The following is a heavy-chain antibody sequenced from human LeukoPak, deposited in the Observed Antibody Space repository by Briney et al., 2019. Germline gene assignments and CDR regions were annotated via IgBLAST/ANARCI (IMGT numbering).Heavy chain of an antibody. CDR3: ARGKVGATTYDY. Sequence: SETLSLTCAVYGGSLSGYYWSWIRQPPGKGLEWIGEINHSGSTNYNPSLKSRVTISVDTSKNQFSLKLSSVTAADTAVYYCARGKVGATTYDYWGQGTLVTVSS. J-gene: IGHJ4*02. CDR2: INHSGST. D-gene: IGHD1-26*01. V-gene: IGHV4-34*01. CDR1: GGSLSGYY.